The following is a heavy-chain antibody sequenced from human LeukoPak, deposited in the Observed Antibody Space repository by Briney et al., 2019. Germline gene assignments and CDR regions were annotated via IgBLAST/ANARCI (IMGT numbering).Heavy chain of an antibody. V-gene: IGHV3-30*18. Sequence: SLRLSSAASGFTFRSYSMRWGRATPEEGVERVAVISFVGSNKYSAQSARGRFTLSRDNSKNTLCLQMNSLRAEDTAAYYCAKDRRYYDFWSGHSYYYYYIDVWGKGTTVSVSS. CDR1: GFTFRSYS. CDR3: AKDRRYYDFWSGHSYYYYYIDV. J-gene: IGHJ6*03. CDR2: ISFVGSNK. D-gene: IGHD3-3*01.